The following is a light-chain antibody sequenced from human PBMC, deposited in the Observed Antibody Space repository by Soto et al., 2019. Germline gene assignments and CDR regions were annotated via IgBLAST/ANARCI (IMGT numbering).Light chain of an antibody. Sequence: QSVLTQPPSASGSPGQSVTISCTGTSSDVGNYNYVSWYQQYPGKAPKLMIYEVNKRPSGVPDRFSGSKSGNTASLTVSGLQAEDEADYYCTSYAAGKNVVFGGVTKLTVL. CDR1: SSDVGNYNY. V-gene: IGLV2-8*01. CDR2: EVN. J-gene: IGLJ2*01. CDR3: TSYAAGKNVV.